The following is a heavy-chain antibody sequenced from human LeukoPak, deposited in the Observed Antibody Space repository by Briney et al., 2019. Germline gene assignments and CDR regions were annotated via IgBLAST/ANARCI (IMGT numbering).Heavy chain of an antibody. CDR3: AKDLSGDRPYYYGMDV. V-gene: IGHV3-9*01. D-gene: IGHD7-27*01. CDR2: ISWNSGSI. Sequence: GGSLRLSCAASGFTFDDYAMHWVRQAPGKGLEWVSGISWNSGSIGYADSVKGRFTISRDNAKNSLYLQMNSLRAEDTALYYCAKDLSGDRPYYYGMDVWGQGTTVTVSS. J-gene: IGHJ6*02. CDR1: GFTFDDYA.